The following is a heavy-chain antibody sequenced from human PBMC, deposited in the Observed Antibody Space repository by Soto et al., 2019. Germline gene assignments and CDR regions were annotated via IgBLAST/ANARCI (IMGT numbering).Heavy chain of an antibody. V-gene: IGHV4-4*02. CDR3: AYSTGWYRHDV. Sequence: QVQLQESGPGLVKPSGTLSLTCAVSGDSISNSRWWTWVRQPPGKGLEWIGDIFHSGDTNYNPSLKSLVFISVDKSHNQFSLKVSSVTAADTAVYYCAYSTGWYRHDVWGQGTLVTVSS. CDR1: GDSISNSRW. D-gene: IGHD6-19*01. J-gene: IGHJ3*01. CDR2: IFHSGDT.